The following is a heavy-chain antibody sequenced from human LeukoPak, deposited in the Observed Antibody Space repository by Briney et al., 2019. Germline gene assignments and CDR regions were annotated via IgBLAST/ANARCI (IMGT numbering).Heavy chain of an antibody. CDR3: ARRIAAAGEPYYYYGMDV. Sequence: GGSLRLSCAGSGFTFSNYGMHWVRQAPGKGPEWVAVISYDGTNKYYADSVKGRFTISRDNAKNSLYLQMNSLRAEDTAVYYCARRIAAAGEPYYYYGMDVWGQGTTVTVSS. D-gene: IGHD6-13*01. CDR1: GFTFSNYG. CDR2: ISYDGTNK. J-gene: IGHJ6*02. V-gene: IGHV3-30*03.